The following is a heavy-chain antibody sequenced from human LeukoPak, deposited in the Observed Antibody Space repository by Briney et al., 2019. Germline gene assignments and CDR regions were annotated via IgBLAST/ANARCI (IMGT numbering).Heavy chain of an antibody. CDR1: GYTFSSYY. V-gene: IGHV1-46*01. CDR2: INPSGGST. D-gene: IGHD6-13*01. CDR3: ARDQAAAPDDY. Sequence: ASVKVSCKASGYTFSSYYMHWVRQAPGQGLEWMGIINPSGGSTNYAQKFQGRVTMTRDTSTSAVYMELSSLRSEDTAVYYCARDQAAAPDDYWGQGTLVTVSS. J-gene: IGHJ4*02.